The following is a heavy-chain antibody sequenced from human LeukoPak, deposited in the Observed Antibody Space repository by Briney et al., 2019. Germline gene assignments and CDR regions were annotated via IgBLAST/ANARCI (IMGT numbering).Heavy chain of an antibody. CDR2: ISGSGGST. J-gene: IGHJ5*02. D-gene: IGHD3-9*01. V-gene: IGHV3-23*01. Sequence: GGSLRLSCAASGFTFSSYAMSWVRQAPGKGLEGVSAISGSGGSTYYADSVKGRFTISRDNSKNTLYLQMNSLRAEDTAVYYCAKDSSYDILTGYYPPPNDWFDPWGQGTLVTVSS. CDR1: GFTFSSYA. CDR3: AKDSSYDILTGYYPPPNDWFDP.